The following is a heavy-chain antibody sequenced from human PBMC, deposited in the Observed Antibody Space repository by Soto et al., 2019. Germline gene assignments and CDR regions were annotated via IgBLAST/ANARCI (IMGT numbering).Heavy chain of an antibody. CDR1: GGSFSGYY. D-gene: IGHD6-19*01. J-gene: IGHJ4*02. CDR3: ARRRSGWYFGYYFDY. CDR2: INHSGST. Sequence: SETLSLTCAVYGGSFSGYYWSWIRQPPGKGLEWIGEINHSGSTNYNPSLKSRVTISVDTSKNQFSLKLSSVTAADTAVYYCARRRSGWYFGYYFDYWGQGTLVTVSS. V-gene: IGHV4-34*01.